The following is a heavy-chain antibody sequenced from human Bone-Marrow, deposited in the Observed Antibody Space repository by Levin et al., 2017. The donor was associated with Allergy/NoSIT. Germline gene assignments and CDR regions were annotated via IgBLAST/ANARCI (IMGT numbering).Heavy chain of an antibody. Sequence: GALRLSCAASGFTFSSYAMNWVRQAPGKGLEWVSAIGTSGDTTYYAGSVKGRFTISRDNSKNTLYLQMNSLRVEDTAVYYCAKDLGGNSYNPLDYWGQGTLVTVSS. CDR1: GFTFSSYA. J-gene: IGHJ4*02. CDR3: AKDLGGNSYNPLDY. V-gene: IGHV3-23*01. D-gene: IGHD4-23*01. CDR2: IGTSGDTT.